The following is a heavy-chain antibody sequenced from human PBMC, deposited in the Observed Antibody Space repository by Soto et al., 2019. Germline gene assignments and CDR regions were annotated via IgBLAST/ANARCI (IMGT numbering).Heavy chain of an antibody. J-gene: IGHJ4*02. V-gene: IGHV3-30*18. CDR3: AKADGYYYDSSGYFFDY. CDR2: ISYDGSNK. CDR1: GFTFSSYG. Sequence: SLRLSCAASGFTFSSYGMHWVRQAPGKGLEWVAVISYDGSNKYYADSVKGRFTISRDNSKNTLYLQMNSLRAEDTAVYYCAKADGYYYDSSGYFFDYWGQGTLVTVSS. D-gene: IGHD3-22*01.